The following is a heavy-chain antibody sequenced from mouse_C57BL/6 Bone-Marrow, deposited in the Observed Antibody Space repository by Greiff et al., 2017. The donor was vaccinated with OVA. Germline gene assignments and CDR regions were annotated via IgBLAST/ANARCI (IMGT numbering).Heavy chain of an antibody. CDR3: ARNRYYGSSSAWFAY. CDR1: GFSFTSYG. CDR2: IWSGGST. Sequence: VQLQQSGPGLVQPSQCLSITCTVSGFSFTSYGVHWVRQSPGKGLEWLGVIWSGGSTDYNAAFISSLSISKDKSKSQVFFKMNSLQADDTAIYYCARNRYYGSSSAWFAYWGQGTLVTVSA. D-gene: IGHD1-1*01. V-gene: IGHV2-2*01. J-gene: IGHJ3*01.